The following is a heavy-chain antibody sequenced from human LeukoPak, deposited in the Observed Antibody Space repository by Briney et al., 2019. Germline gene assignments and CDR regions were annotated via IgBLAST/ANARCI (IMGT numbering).Heavy chain of an antibody. CDR3: ASPEGIAVAGGGDY. V-gene: IGHV3-30-3*01. Sequence: GGSLRLSCAASGFTFSSYAMDWVRQAPGKGLEWVAFISYDGSNKYYADSVKGRFTISRDNSKNTLYLQMNSLRAEDTAVYYCASPEGIAVAGGGDYWGQGTLVTVSS. CDR2: ISYDGSNK. CDR1: GFTFSSYA. J-gene: IGHJ4*02. D-gene: IGHD6-19*01.